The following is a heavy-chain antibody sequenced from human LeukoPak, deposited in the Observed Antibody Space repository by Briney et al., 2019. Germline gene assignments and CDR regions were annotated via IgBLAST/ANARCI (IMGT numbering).Heavy chain of an antibody. CDR1: GGSISGYY. CDR2: IYYSAST. V-gene: IGHV4-59*01. J-gene: IGHJ4*02. D-gene: IGHD1-1*01. CDR3: ARGVPGYNSVSNPFDY. Sequence: PSETLSLTCTVSGGSISGYYWSWIRQPPGKGLEWIGYIYYSASTNYNPSLKSRVAISGDTSKNQFSLKLTSLTAADTAVYYCARGVPGYNSVSNPFDYWGQGTLVTVSS.